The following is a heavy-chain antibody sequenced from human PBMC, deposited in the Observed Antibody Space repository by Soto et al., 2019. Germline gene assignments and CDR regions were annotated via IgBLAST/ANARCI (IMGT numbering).Heavy chain of an antibody. D-gene: IGHD1-7*01. CDR3: ATAGNYRFDY. CDR1: GFTFSSTW. V-gene: IGHV3-74*01. CDR2: MKGDGSIR. Sequence: EVQLVESGGGLVQPGGSLRLSCAASGFTFSSTWMHWVREVPGKGLEWVARMKGDGSIRNYADSVQGRFSISRDNDKNTLYLQMNSLRVDDTAIYYCATAGNYRFDYWGQGTLVTVSS. J-gene: IGHJ4*02.